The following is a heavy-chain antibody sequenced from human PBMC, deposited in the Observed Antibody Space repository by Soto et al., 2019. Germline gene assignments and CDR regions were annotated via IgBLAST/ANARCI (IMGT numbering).Heavy chain of an antibody. CDR3: ARHGSSIAGLSDSYDMDV. CDR1: GYSFTSYW. D-gene: IGHD2-21*01. CDR2: IYPGDSDT. J-gene: IGHJ6*03. Sequence: GESLKISCKGSGYSFTSYWIGWVRQMPGKGLEWMGIIYPGDSDTRYSPSFQGQVTISADKSISTAYLQWSSLKASDTAMYYCARHGSSIAGLSDSYDMDVFAKETTVTVSS. V-gene: IGHV5-51*01.